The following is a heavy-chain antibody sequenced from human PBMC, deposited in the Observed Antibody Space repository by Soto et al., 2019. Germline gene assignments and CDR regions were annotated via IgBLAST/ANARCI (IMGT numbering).Heavy chain of an antibody. CDR2: IYYSGRT. V-gene: IGHV4-31*03. Sequence: QVQLQESGPGLVKPSQPLSLPCPFFGGSISSGGYYWSGIRQHPGKGLEWIGYIYYSGRTYYNPSLKSRVTISIDTSKNQFSLKLSSVTAADTAVYYCAREPSIWGQGTLVTVSS. CDR3: AREPSI. CDR1: GGSISSGGYY. J-gene: IGHJ4*02.